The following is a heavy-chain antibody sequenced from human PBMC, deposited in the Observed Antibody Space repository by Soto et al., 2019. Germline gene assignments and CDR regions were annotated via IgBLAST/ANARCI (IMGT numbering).Heavy chain of an antibody. D-gene: IGHD1-20*01. CDR2: INSDGSST. CDR3: ASSLITPFDY. J-gene: IGHJ4*02. V-gene: IGHV3-74*01. CDR1: GVPFSSYW. Sequence: GGSLRLSCAASGVPFSSYWMHWVRQAPGKGLVWVSRINSDGSSTFYADSVKGRFTISRDNAKNTLYLQMNSLRAEDTAVYYCASSLITPFDYWGQGTLVTVSS.